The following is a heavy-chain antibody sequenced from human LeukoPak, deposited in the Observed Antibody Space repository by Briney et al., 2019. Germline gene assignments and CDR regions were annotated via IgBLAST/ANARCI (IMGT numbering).Heavy chain of an antibody. Sequence: SETQSLTCAVYGGSFTDYNWSWIRQPPGKGLEWLGEINHSGSTTYNPSLKSRVTISGDASLNQFTLNLSSVTAADTAVFYCSTLQDYWLDVWGNGTTVTVSS. V-gene: IGHV4-34*01. CDR2: INHSGST. CDR1: GGSFTDYN. D-gene: IGHD2-8*02. CDR3: STLQDYWLDV. J-gene: IGHJ6*04.